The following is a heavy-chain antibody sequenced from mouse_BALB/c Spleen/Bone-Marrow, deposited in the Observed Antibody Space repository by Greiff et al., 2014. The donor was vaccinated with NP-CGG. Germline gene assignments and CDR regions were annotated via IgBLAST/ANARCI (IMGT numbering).Heavy chain of an antibody. D-gene: IGHD1-1*01. J-gene: IGHJ3*01. CDR3: ATYYYGSSLGFAY. CDR2: IDPANGNT. CDR1: GFNIKDTY. Sequence: DVQLQESGAELVKPGASVKLSCTASGFNIKDTYMHWVKQRPEQGLEWIGRIDPANGNTKYDPKFQGKATITADTSSNTAYLQLSSLTSEDPAVYYCATYYYGSSLGFAYWGQGNSGHCLC. V-gene: IGHV14-3*02.